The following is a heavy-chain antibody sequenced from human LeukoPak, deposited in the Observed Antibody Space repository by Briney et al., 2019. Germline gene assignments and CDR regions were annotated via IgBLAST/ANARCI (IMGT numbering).Heavy chain of an antibody. J-gene: IGHJ4*02. V-gene: IGHV3-23*01. CDR1: GFTFSTYA. CDR3: AKDRIPDGRYSIDY. CDR2: IVGNGGGI. Sequence: GGSLRLSCTASGFTFSTYAMNWVRQAPGKGLEWVAVIVGNGGGIHYADSVEGRFTISRDNYKNTVYLQMNSLRAEDAAIYYCAKDRIPDGRYSIDYWGQGTLVTVSS. D-gene: IGHD3-16*02.